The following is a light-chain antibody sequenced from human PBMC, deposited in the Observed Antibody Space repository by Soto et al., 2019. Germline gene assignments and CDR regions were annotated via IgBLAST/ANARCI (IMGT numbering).Light chain of an antibody. CDR1: SSDVGGSNF. V-gene: IGLV2-14*03. CDR3: VSYTSSTTYV. Sequence: QSVLTQPASVSDSPGQSITISCTGTSSDVGGSNFVSWYQQHPGKPPKLIIYDVANRPSGVSNRFSGYKSGSTAYLIISRLQTEDEADYYCVSYTSSTTYVFGTGTKVTVL. J-gene: IGLJ1*01. CDR2: DVA.